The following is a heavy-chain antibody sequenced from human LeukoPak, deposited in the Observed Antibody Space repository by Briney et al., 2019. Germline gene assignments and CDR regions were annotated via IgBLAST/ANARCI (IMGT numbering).Heavy chain of an antibody. CDR2: INHSGRT. J-gene: IGHJ4*02. V-gene: IGHV4-34*01. Sequence: PSETLSLTCAVYGGSFSGYYRSWIRQPPGKGLEWIGEINHSGRTNYNPSLKSRVTISVDTSKNQFSLKLSSVTAADTAVYYCARAPLSEAPSDYWGQGTLVTVSS. CDR3: ARAPLSEAPSDY. D-gene: IGHD2/OR15-2a*01. CDR1: GGSFSGYY.